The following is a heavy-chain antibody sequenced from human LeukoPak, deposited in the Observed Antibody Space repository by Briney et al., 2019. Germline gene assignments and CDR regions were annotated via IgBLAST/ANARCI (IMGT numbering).Heavy chain of an antibody. Sequence: PGGSLRLSCAVSGFTFSSYAMSWVRQAPGKGLEWVSAISGSGGSTYYADSVKGRFTISRDNSKNTLYLQMNSLRAEDTAVYYCAKRMAAGVYYFDYWGQGTLVTVSS. CDR1: GFTFSSYA. V-gene: IGHV3-23*01. J-gene: IGHJ4*02. CDR2: ISGSGGST. D-gene: IGHD6-13*01. CDR3: AKRMAAGVYYFDY.